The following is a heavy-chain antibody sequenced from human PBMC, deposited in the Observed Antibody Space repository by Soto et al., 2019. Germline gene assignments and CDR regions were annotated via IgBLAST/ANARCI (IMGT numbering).Heavy chain of an antibody. CDR1: GGSISSYY. D-gene: IGHD3-22*01. CDR3: ARDYYDSSGYRHDAFDI. V-gene: IGHV4-59*01. CDR2: ICYSGST. J-gene: IGHJ3*02. Sequence: SETLSLTCTVSGGSISSYYWSWIRQPPGKGLEWIGYICYSGSTNYNPSLKSRVTISVDTSKNQFSLKLSSVTAADTAVYYCARDYYDSSGYRHDAFDIWGQGTMVTVSS.